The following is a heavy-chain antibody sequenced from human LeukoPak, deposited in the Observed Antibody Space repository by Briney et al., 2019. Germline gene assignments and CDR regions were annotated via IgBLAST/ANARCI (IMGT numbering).Heavy chain of an antibody. V-gene: IGHV3-23*01. Sequence: PGGSLRLSCAASTFIFSSYGMSWVRQAPGKGLEWVSGVIGSGGSTFYADSVKGRFTISRDNSKNTLYLQMNSLRAEDTAVYYCAKDLSSGWLDFDAFDIWGQETMVTVSS. CDR3: AKDLSSGWLDFDAFDI. CDR1: TFIFSSYG. J-gene: IGHJ3*02. CDR2: VIGSGGST. D-gene: IGHD6-19*01.